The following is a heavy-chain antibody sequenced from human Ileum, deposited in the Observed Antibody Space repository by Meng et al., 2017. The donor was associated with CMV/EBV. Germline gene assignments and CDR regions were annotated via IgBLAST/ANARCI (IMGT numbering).Heavy chain of an antibody. V-gene: IGHV3-7*01. CDR2: INQDGSGK. CDR1: GLTFSNYW. J-gene: IGHJ4*02. Sequence: GEALKISWAASGLTFSNYWRTLLRQAPGKGLEWVASINQDGSGKYYVESLKGRITISRDNAKNSLCLQMDRLRAEDTAVYYCARDLDYWGQGTLVTVSS. CDR3: ARDLDY.